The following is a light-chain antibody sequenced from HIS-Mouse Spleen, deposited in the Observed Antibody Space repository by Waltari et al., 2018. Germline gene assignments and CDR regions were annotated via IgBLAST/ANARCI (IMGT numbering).Light chain of an antibody. Sequence: DIQMTQSPSTLTASVGDRVTITCRASQSISSWLAWYQQKPGKAPKLLIYKASSLESGVPSRFSGSGSGTEFTLTISSLQPDDFATYYCQQYNSYPYTFGQGTKLEIK. CDR3: QQYNSYPYT. CDR2: KAS. CDR1: QSISSW. J-gene: IGKJ2*01. V-gene: IGKV1-5*03.